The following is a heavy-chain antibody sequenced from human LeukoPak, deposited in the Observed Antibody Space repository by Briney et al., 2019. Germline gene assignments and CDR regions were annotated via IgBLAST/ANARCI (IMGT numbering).Heavy chain of an antibody. D-gene: IGHD3-3*01. J-gene: IGHJ4*02. Sequence: ASVKVSCKASGYTFTSYGISWVRQAPGQGLEWMGWISAYNGNTNYAQKLQGRVTMTTDTSTSTAYMELRSLRSDDTAVYYCARDPAYYDFWSGYYTAPLYYWGQGTLVTVSS. V-gene: IGHV1-18*01. CDR1: GYTFTSYG. CDR3: ARDPAYYDFWSGYYTAPLYY. CDR2: ISAYNGNT.